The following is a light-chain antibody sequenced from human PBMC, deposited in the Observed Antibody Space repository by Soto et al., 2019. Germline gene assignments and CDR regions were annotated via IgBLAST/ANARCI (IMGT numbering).Light chain of an antibody. V-gene: IGKV3-15*01. CDR2: GAS. Sequence: EIVMTQSPATLSASPGERTTLSCRTSQSISSNLAWYQQKPGQAPRLLIYGASTRAAGIPARFSGSGSGTDFTLTISSLQSEDFAVYYWQQYNNRPRTFGRGTRLEIK. CDR3: QQYNNRPRT. J-gene: IGKJ5*01. CDR1: QSISSN.